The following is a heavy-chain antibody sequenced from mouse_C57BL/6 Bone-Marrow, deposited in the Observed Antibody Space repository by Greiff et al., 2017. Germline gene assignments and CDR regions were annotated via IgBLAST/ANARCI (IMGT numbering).Heavy chain of an antibody. CDR3: ARWDAYYFDY. V-gene: IGHV1-69*01. CDR2: IDPSDSYT. CDR1: GYTFTSYW. Sequence: VQLQQSGAELVMPGASVKLSCKASGYTFTSYWMHWVKQRPGQGLEWIGEIDPSDSYTNYNQKFKGKSTLTVDKSSSPAYMQLSSLTSEDSAVYYCARWDAYYFDYWGKGTTLTVSS. J-gene: IGHJ2*01. D-gene: IGHD4-1*01.